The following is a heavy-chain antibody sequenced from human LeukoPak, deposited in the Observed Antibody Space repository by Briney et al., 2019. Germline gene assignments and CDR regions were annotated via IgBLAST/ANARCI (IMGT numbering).Heavy chain of an antibody. J-gene: IGHJ4*02. V-gene: IGHV1-46*01. CDR2: INPSGGST. CDR1: GYTFTSYY. CDR3: ARGSAAGTYYFDY. Sequence: ASVKVSCKASGYTFTSYYMHWVRQAPGQGLEWMGIINPSGGSTSYAQKFQGRVTMTRDTSTSTVYTELGSLRSEDTAAYYCARGSAAGTYYFDYWGQGTLVTVSS. D-gene: IGHD6-13*01.